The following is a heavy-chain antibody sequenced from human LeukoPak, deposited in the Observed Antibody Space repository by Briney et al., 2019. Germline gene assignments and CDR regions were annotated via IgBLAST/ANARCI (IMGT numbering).Heavy chain of an antibody. D-gene: IGHD3-10*01. Sequence: PGGSLRLSCAASGFTFSSYAMNWVRQAPGKGLEWVSSISGGAGGGVYADSVKGRFTMSRDNSKNTLYLQMNSLRAEDTAVYYCAKDGGYGSGSYYPDYWGQGTLVTVSS. J-gene: IGHJ4*02. V-gene: IGHV3-23*01. CDR2: ISGGAGGG. CDR1: GFTFSSYA. CDR3: AKDGGYGSGSYYPDY.